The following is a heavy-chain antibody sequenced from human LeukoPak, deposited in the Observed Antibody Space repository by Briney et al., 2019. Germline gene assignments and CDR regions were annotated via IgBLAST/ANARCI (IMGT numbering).Heavy chain of an antibody. CDR3: ARAVGPYDY. D-gene: IGHD3-16*01. V-gene: IGHV3-33*08. J-gene: IGHJ4*02. CDR1: GFTFSSYS. Sequence: PGGSLRLSCAASGFTFSSYSMNWVRQAPGKGLEWVAVVWPDGSIKYYADSVKGRFTISRDDSKNTLFLQMNSLRAEDTAVYYCARAVGPYDYWGQGTLVTVSS. CDR2: VWPDGSIK.